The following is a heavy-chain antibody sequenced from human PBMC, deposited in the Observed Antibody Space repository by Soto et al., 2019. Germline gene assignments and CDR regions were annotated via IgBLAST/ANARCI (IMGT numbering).Heavy chain of an antibody. V-gene: IGHV2-5*02. CDR1: GFSLTKSPVG. Sequence: QITLKESGPTLVEPTEALALTCSFSGFSLTKSPVGVGWFRQPPGKALEWLAVIYWDGDKRYNPSLKTRITMTKGTSRNQVALTMTDMEPKDTATYFCAHRLGGSSWNDGFFDFWGQGFPVTVS. D-gene: IGHD1-1*01. CDR2: IYWDGDK. J-gene: IGHJ4*02. CDR3: AHRLGGSSWNDGFFDF.